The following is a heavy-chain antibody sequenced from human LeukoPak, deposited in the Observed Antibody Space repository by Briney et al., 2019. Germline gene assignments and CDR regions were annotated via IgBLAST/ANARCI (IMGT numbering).Heavy chain of an antibody. CDR3: ARGGSSWYDYFGY. CDR2: IYYSEST. V-gene: IGHV4-39*01. J-gene: IGHJ4*02. Sequence: SETLSLTCTVSGASISSSSYYWGWIRQPPGKGLEWIGSIYYSESTHYNPSLKSRVTISVDTSKNQFSLKLSYVTAEDTAVYYCARGGSSWYDYFGYWGQGTLVAVSS. CDR1: GASISSSSYY. D-gene: IGHD6-13*01.